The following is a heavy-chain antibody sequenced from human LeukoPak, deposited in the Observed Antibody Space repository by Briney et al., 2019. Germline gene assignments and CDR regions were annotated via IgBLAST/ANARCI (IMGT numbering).Heavy chain of an antibody. CDR3: TRGYTFGNFDY. J-gene: IGHJ4*02. Sequence: GGSLRLSCAASGFTFSSYWMSWVRQAPGKGLEWVSGISGSGETTYYADSVRGRVTISRDNSKNTVSLQMSSLRAEDTAVYYCTRGYTFGNFDYWGQGTLVTVSS. CDR1: GFTFSSYW. V-gene: IGHV3-23*01. CDR2: ISGSGETT. D-gene: IGHD5-12*01.